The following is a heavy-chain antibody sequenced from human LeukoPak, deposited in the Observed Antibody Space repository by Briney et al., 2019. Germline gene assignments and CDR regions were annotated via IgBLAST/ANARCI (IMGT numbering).Heavy chain of an antibody. Sequence: SETLSLTCTVSGGSISSYYWSWIRQPPGKGLEWIGYIYYSGSTNYNPSLKSRVTISVDTSKNQFPLKLSSVTAADTAVYYCARERPYYYDSSGYPARYFDYWGQGTLVTVSS. D-gene: IGHD3-22*01. CDR1: GGSISSYY. CDR2: IYYSGST. CDR3: ARERPYYYDSSGYPARYFDY. J-gene: IGHJ4*02. V-gene: IGHV4-59*01.